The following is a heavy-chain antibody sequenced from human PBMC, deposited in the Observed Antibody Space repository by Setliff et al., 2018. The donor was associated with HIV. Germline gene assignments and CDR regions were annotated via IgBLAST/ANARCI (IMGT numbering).Heavy chain of an antibody. J-gene: IGHJ4*02. CDR3: ARDHGILTGYYTDH. Sequence: ASVKVSCKVSGYSFTNSGMHWMRQAPGQRPEWMGCINGGSGRTEYSQKFQSRVTITRDTAARTDYMELSSLRSEDTAVYYCARDHGILTGYYTDHWGQGTLVTVSS. D-gene: IGHD3-9*01. V-gene: IGHV1-3*01. CDR2: INGGSGRT. CDR1: GYSFTNSG.